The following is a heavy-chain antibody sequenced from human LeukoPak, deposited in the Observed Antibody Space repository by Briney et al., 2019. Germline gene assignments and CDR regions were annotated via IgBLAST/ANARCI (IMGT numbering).Heavy chain of an antibody. CDR1: GFTFSSYN. Sequence: GGSLRLSCAASGFTFSSYNMSWVRQAPGMGLEWVSYISSSSSTIYYADSVKGRFTISRDNAKNSLYLQMNSLRAEDTAVYYCGKDPYGDTRAAEYFQHWGQGTLVTVSS. V-gene: IGHV3-48*01. J-gene: IGHJ1*01. CDR2: ISSSSSTI. D-gene: IGHD4-17*01. CDR3: GKDPYGDTRAAEYFQH.